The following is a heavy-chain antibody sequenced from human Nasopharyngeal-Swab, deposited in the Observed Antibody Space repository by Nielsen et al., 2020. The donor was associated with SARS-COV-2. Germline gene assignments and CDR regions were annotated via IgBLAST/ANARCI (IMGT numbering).Heavy chain of an antibody. Sequence: GESMKISCAASGFTFSSYAMSWVGQAPGKGLEWVSGISASGGSTYSADSVKGRFTISRDNSKNTLYLQMNSLRADDTAVYYCAKTSARIGYSSGWGPDYWGQGTLVTVSS. CDR1: GFTFSSYA. D-gene: IGHD6-19*01. CDR3: AKTSARIGYSSGWGPDY. J-gene: IGHJ4*02. V-gene: IGHV3-23*01. CDR2: ISASGGST.